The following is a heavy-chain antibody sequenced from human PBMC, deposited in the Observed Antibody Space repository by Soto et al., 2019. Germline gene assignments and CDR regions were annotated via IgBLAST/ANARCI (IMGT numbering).Heavy chain of an antibody. Sequence: QLQLQESCPGLVKPSETLSLTCTVSGGSISSSTYYWGWIRQPPGQGMEWIGNIYYGGSPYYNPSLNSRVTVSVDTSKNQFSLTLSSVTAAYTAVYYCARQSGSGYYAVAYWGQGTLVTVSS. CDR2: IYYGGSP. D-gene: IGHD3-22*01. CDR3: ARQSGSGYYAVAY. V-gene: IGHV4-39*01. J-gene: IGHJ4*02. CDR1: GGSISSSTYY.